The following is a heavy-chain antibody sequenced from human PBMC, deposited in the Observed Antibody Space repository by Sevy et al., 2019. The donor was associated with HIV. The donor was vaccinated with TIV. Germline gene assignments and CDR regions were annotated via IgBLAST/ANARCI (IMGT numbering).Heavy chain of an antibody. Sequence: SLRLSCGASGFDFREYAMHWVRQAPGKGLEWVAVISYDGSNKYYADSVKGRFTISRDNSKNTLYLQMNSLRAEDTAVYYCAKDGYYYGSGSTYNWFDPWGQGTLVTVSS. CDR1: GFDFREYA. D-gene: IGHD3-10*01. J-gene: IGHJ5*02. CDR2: ISYDGSNK. V-gene: IGHV3-30*18. CDR3: AKDGYYYGSGSTYNWFDP.